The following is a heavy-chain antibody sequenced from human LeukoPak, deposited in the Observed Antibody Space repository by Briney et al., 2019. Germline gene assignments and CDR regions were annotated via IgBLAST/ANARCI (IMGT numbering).Heavy chain of an antibody. Sequence: GGSPRLSCAASGFTFSSYGMHWVRQAPGKGLEWVAFVRPDGSNKYYADSVKGRFTISRDNSKKTLYLQMNTLRAEDTAIFYCATDLGGARGYFDYWGQGTLVTVSS. J-gene: IGHJ4*02. V-gene: IGHV3-30*02. CDR1: GFTFSSYG. D-gene: IGHD1-26*01. CDR2: VRPDGSNK. CDR3: ATDLGGARGYFDY.